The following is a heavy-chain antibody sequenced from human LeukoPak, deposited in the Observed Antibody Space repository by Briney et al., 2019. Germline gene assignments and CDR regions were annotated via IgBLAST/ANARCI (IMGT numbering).Heavy chain of an antibody. CDR3: AKGARFLEWLLSHFDY. D-gene: IGHD3-3*01. J-gene: IGHJ4*02. CDR1: GFTFSSYA. V-gene: IGHV3-23*01. Sequence: GGSLRLSCAASGFTFSSYAMSWVRQAPGKGLEWVSAINGSGGSTYYADSVKGRFTISRDNSKNTLYLQMNSLRAEDTAVYYCAKGARFLEWLLSHFDYWGQGTLVTVSS. CDR2: INGSGGST.